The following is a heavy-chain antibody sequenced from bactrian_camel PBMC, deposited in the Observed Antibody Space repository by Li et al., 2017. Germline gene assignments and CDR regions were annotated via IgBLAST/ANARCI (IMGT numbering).Heavy chain of an antibody. V-gene: IGHV3S53*01. Sequence: VQLVESGGGSVQAGGSLRLSCAASGYTYNRNCMAWFRQAPGKEREGVAAADSDGSTSYADPVKGRFTISKDNAKNTVYLQMNSLKPEDTAMYYCAADPCPQARQRPPHLRAGLLSYEYNYWGQGTQVTVS. J-gene: IGHJ4*01. D-gene: IGHD1*01. CDR1: GYTYNRNC. CDR3: AADPCPQARQRPPHLRAGLLSYEYNY. CDR2: ADSDGST.